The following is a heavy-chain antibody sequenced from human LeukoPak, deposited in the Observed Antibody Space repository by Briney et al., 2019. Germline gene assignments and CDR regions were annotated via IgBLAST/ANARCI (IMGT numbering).Heavy chain of an antibody. CDR1: GYTFTGYF. J-gene: IGHJ4*02. CDR3: ARDPYDSSAYYYSYFDY. D-gene: IGHD3-22*01. CDR2: INPNSGGT. Sequence: ASVKVSCKASGYTFTGYFMHWVRQAPGQGLEWMGWINPNSGGTNYAQKFQGRVTMTGDTSISTAYMDLSRLRSDDTAVYYCARDPYDSSAYYYSYFDYWGQGTLVTVSS. V-gene: IGHV1-2*02.